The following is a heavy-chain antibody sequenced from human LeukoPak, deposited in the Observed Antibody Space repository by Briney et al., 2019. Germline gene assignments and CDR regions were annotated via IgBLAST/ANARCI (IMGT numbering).Heavy chain of an antibody. V-gene: IGHV1-2*02. CDR2: INPNSGGT. Sequence: GASVKVSCKASGYTFTGYYMHWVRQAPGQGLEWMGWINPNSGGTNYAQKFQGRVTMTRDTSISTAYMELSRLRSDDTAVYYCARAAAGRERKIDYWGQGTLVTVSS. CDR3: ARAAAGRERKIDY. CDR1: GYTFTGYY. J-gene: IGHJ4*02. D-gene: IGHD6-13*01.